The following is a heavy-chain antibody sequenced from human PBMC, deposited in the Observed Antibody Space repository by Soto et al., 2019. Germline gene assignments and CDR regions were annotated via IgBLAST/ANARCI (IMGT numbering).Heavy chain of an antibody. D-gene: IGHD6-25*01. CDR3: AKDRGYMDV. Sequence: EGQLLESGGGLVQPGGSLRLSCAASGFTFSSYAMSWVRQAPGKGLEWVSAIGGSGGSTYYADSVKARFTMSRDNSKNTLYLQMNSLRAEDTAVYYCAKDRGYMDVWGQGTTVTVSS. CDR1: GFTFSSYA. J-gene: IGHJ6*02. V-gene: IGHV3-23*01. CDR2: IGGSGGST.